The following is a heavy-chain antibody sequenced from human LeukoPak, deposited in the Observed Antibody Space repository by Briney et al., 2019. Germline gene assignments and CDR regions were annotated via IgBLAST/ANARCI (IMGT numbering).Heavy chain of an antibody. CDR1: GGSFSGYY. CDR3: ARGNQGWRGIAQI. D-gene: IGHD6-13*01. Sequence: SETLSLTYAVYGGSFSGYYWSWIRQPPGKGLEWIGEINHSGSTNYNPSLKSRVTISVDTSKNQFSLKLSSVTAADTAVYYCARGNQGWRGIAQIWGQGTLVTVSS. J-gene: IGHJ4*02. V-gene: IGHV4-34*01. CDR2: INHSGST.